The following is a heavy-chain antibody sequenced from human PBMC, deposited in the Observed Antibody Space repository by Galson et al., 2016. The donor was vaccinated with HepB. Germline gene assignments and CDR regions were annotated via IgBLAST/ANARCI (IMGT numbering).Heavy chain of an antibody. CDR3: ARMRYSSGWYITYYFDY. V-gene: IGHV3-21*01. CDR2: ISSGSSYT. J-gene: IGHJ4*02. D-gene: IGHD6-19*01. Sequence: SLRLSCAVSGFSFRSHAMNWARQAPGKGLEWVSSISSGSSYTYYADSVKGRFTISRDNARNSLYLQMNSLRVEDTAVYYCARMRYSSGWYITYYFDYWGQGTLVTVSS. CDR1: GFSFRSHA.